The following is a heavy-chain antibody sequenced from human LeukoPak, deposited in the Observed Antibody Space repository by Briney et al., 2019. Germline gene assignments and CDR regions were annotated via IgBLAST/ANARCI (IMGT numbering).Heavy chain of an antibody. Sequence: PGGSLRLSCAASGFTVSSNYMSWVRQAPGKGLEWVSIIYSGGSTYYADSVKGRFTISRRNSKNTLYLQMNSLRAEDTAVYYCARGVGAVSNIDYWGQGTLVTVSS. CDR2: IYSGGST. CDR1: GFTVSSNY. CDR3: ARGVGAVSNIDY. D-gene: IGHD2/OR15-2a*01. J-gene: IGHJ4*02. V-gene: IGHV3-53*04.